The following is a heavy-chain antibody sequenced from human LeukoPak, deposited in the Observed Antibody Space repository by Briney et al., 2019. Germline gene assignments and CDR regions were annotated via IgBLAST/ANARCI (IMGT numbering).Heavy chain of an antibody. D-gene: IGHD5-18*01. Sequence: TLSLTCTVSGGSISSGGYYWSWIRQHPGKGLEWIGYIYYSGSTYYNPSLKSRVTISVDTSKNQFSLKLSSVTAADTAVYYCARENTAMAFDYWGQGTLVTVYS. J-gene: IGHJ4*02. CDR3: ARENTAMAFDY. V-gene: IGHV4-31*03. CDR1: GGSISSGGYY. CDR2: IYYSGST.